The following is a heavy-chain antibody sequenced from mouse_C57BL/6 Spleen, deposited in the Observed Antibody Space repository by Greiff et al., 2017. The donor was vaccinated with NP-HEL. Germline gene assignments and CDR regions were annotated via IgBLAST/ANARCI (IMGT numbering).Heavy chain of an antibody. J-gene: IGHJ4*01. V-gene: IGHV5-9-1*02. CDR2: ISSGGDYI. D-gene: IGHD2-4*01. CDR1: GFTFSSYA. CDR3: TRVGYDYGYAMDY. Sequence: EVKLVESGEGLVKPGGSLKLSCAASGFTFSSYAMSWVRQTPEKRLEWVAYISSGGDYIYYADTVKGRFTISRDNARNTLYLQMSSLKSEDTAMYYCTRVGYDYGYAMDYWGQGTSVTVSS.